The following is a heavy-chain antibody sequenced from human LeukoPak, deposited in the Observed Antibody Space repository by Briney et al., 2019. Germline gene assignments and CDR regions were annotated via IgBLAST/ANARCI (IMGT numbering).Heavy chain of an antibody. Sequence: GGSLRLSCAASGFSVSNYYMSWVRQAPGKGLEWVSVIYSGGNTYYTDSVKGRFTISRDNPKNTVFLQMGSLRGEDTAVYYCARCYYDGSGFYYYFDYWGQGALVAVSS. CDR2: IYSGGNT. J-gene: IGHJ4*02. CDR3: ARCYYDGSGFYYYFDY. D-gene: IGHD3-22*01. CDR1: GFSVSNYY. V-gene: IGHV3-53*01.